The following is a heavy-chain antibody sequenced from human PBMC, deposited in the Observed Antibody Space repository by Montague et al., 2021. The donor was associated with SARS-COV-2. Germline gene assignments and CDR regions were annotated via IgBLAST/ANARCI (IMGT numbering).Heavy chain of an antibody. D-gene: IGHD3-16*01. CDR3: ASVYTGTYYFDY. CDR2: IYPAGHT. V-gene: IGHV4-61*02. Sequence: TLSLTCTVSGASISSGNYYWSWIRQPAGKGLEWIGLIYPAGHTNYNPSLKSRVSISVDTSTNQFSLSLTSVTAADTAVYYCASVYTGTYYFDYWGQGTLVTVSS. CDR1: GASISSGNYY. J-gene: IGHJ4*02.